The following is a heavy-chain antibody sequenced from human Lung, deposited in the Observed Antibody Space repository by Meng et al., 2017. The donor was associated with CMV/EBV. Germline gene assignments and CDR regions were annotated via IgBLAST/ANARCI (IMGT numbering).Heavy chain of an antibody. V-gene: IGHV1-8*01. D-gene: IGHD3-3*01. CDR1: GYTFTSYD. Sequence: ASVKVSCKTSGYTFTSYDINWVRQATGQGLEWMGWMNPNSGNTGVAQKFQGRVTMTRDTSINTAYMELSSLKSEDTAIYYCARGGGSVQFLKWLNYWGQGTLVTVSS. CDR2: MNPNSGNT. J-gene: IGHJ4*02. CDR3: ARGGGSVQFLKWLNY.